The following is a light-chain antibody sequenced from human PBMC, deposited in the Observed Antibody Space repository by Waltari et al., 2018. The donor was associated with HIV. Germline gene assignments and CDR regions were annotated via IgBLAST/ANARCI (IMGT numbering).Light chain of an antibody. J-gene: IGLJ2*01. Sequence: QSALTQPPSASGSPGQSVTISCTATSSDVGGFVYVSWYHQQPPKAPKLILYEVNRRPAGVPDRFSGSKSGNTASLTVSGLQPEDEGDYYCSSYKDANDVVFGGGTKLTVL. CDR2: EVN. CDR1: SSDVGGFVY. CDR3: SSYKDANDVV. V-gene: IGLV2-8*01.